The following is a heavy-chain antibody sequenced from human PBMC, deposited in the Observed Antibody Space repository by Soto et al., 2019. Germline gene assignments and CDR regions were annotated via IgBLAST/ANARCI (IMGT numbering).Heavy chain of an antibody. CDR1: VYSFTSYW. J-gene: IGHJ6*02. D-gene: IGHD3-16*01. CDR2: IYPGDSDT. V-gene: IGHV5-51*01. CDR3: VKGTRGEYYYYYNGVDV. Sequence: PGESLKISCKGSVYSFTSYWIGWVRQMPGKGLEWMGIIYPGDSDTRYSPSFQGQVTISADKSISTAYLQWSSLRAEDTAVYYCVKGTRGEYYYYYNGVDVWGQGTTVTSP.